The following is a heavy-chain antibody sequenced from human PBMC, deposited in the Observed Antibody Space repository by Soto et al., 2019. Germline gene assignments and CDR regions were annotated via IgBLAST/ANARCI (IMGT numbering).Heavy chain of an antibody. CDR3: AREVAATTHFDY. D-gene: IGHD2-15*01. CDR1: GASISSDDHY. Sequence: SETLSLTCTVSGASISSDDHYWSWIRQHPGKGLEWIGYVYYGLSTYYNPSLKSRVTISIDTSKNQFSLKLSSVTAADTAVYYCAREVAATTHFDYWGQGTLVTVSS. J-gene: IGHJ4*02. V-gene: IGHV4-31*03. CDR2: VYYGLST.